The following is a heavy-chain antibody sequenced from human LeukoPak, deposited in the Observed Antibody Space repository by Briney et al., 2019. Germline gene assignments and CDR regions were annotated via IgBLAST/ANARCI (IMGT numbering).Heavy chain of an antibody. J-gene: IGHJ4*02. CDR2: IYYSGST. V-gene: IGHV4-31*03. Sequence: PSETLSLTCTVSGGSISSGGYYWSWIRQHPGKGLEWIGYIYYSGSTYYNPSLKSRVTISVDTSKNQFSLKLSSVTAADTAVYYCARGQGVTYYFDYWGQGTLVTVSS. D-gene: IGHD2-21*02. CDR3: ARGQGVTYYFDY. CDR1: GGSISSGGYY.